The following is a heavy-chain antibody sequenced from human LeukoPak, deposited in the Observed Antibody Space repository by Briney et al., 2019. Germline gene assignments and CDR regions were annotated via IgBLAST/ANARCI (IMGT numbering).Heavy chain of an antibody. CDR3: AKVDEDRQLVLSNAFDM. CDR2: ISYDGSKK. CDR1: GFIFSSYG. D-gene: IGHD6-13*01. J-gene: IGHJ3*02. Sequence: GGSLRLSCAASGFIFSSYGMHWVRQAPGKGLQWVAIISYDGSKKHYADSVTGRFTISRDNSKNTLYLQMNSLRAEDTAIYYCAKVDEDRQLVLSNAFDMWGQGTMVTVSS. V-gene: IGHV3-30*18.